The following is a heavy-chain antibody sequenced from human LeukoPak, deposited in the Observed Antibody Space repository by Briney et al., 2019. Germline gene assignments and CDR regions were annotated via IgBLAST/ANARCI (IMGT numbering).Heavy chain of an antibody. CDR2: MSYSGHT. D-gene: IGHD2-15*01. CDR3: ARDRDVDDFDS. Sequence: PSETLSLTCTVSSGSITNSSYYWGWIRQPPGKGLEWIVSMSYSGHTYYNPSLKSRVTTSIDTSKNQLSLNLKSVTAADTAVYYCARDRDVDDFDSWGHGTLVTVSS. CDR1: SGSITNSSYY. J-gene: IGHJ4*01. V-gene: IGHV4-39*07.